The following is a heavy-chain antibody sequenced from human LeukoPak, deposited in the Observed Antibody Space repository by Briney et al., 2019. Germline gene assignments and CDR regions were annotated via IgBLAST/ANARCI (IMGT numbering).Heavy chain of an antibody. J-gene: IGHJ4*02. CDR1: GFTFNNYW. Sequence: GGSLRLSCAASGFTFNNYWMSWVRQAPGKGLEWVANIKQDGSEKYYMDSVKGRFTISRDNAKNSLYPQMNSLRAEDTAVYYCARDFPNSGWYSVVDYWGQGTLVTVSS. CDR3: ARDFPNSGWYSVVDY. CDR2: IKQDGSEK. V-gene: IGHV3-7*01. D-gene: IGHD6-19*01.